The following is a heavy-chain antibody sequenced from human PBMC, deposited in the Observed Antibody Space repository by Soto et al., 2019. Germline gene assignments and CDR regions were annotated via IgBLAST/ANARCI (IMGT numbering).Heavy chain of an antibody. CDR1: GDTFSGYP. D-gene: IGHD3-10*01. J-gene: IGHJ4*01. V-gene: IGHV1-69*18. CDR2: IIPVFGTT. Sequence: QVQLVQSGAELKKPGSSVKVSCKASGDTFSGYPINWVRQAPGEGLEWMGRIIPVFGTTNDEQRFEGRVKITADETTKTAYMESGGLLSEDKAVYYCARDGGFGEVQYWGPGTLVTLSS. CDR3: ARDGGFGEVQY.